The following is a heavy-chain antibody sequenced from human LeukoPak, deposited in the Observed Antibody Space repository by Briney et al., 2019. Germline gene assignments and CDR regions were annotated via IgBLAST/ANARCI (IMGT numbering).Heavy chain of an antibody. Sequence: GGSLRLSCAASGFTFSSYSMSWVRQAPGKGLEWVSSISSSSSYIYYADSVKGRFTISRDNAKNSLYLQMNSLRAEDTAVYYCASRYSSSWYYFDYWGQGTLVTVSS. CDR1: GFTFSSYS. J-gene: IGHJ4*02. D-gene: IGHD6-13*01. CDR3: ASRYSSSWYYFDY. CDR2: ISSSSSYI. V-gene: IGHV3-21*01.